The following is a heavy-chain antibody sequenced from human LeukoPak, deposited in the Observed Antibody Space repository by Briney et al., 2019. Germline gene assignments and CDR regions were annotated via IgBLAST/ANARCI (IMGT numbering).Heavy chain of an antibody. V-gene: IGHV4-39*07. D-gene: IGHD3-16*01. J-gene: IGHJ4*02. CDR3: ASGSGGNFDY. CDR1: GGSTSSSSYY. Sequence: PSETLSLTCTVSGGSTSSSSYYWGWIRQPPGKGLEWIGSIYYSGSTYYNPSLKSRVTISVDTSKNQFSLKLSSVTAADTAVYYCASGSGGNFDYWGQGTLVTVSS. CDR2: IYYSGST.